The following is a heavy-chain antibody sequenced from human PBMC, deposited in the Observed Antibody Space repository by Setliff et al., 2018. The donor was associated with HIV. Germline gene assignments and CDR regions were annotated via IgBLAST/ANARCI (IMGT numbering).Heavy chain of an antibody. J-gene: IGHJ4*02. D-gene: IGHD1-26*01. CDR1: GFTVSSNY. CDR2: IYLAATT. CDR3: AAVFTGEPGRSLDY. V-gene: IGHV3-66*01. Sequence: PGGSLRLSCAASGFTVSSNYMHWVRQAPGKGLEWVSIIYLAATTYYYADSVKGRFTISRDNAKNSLYLQMNSLRAEDTAVYYCAAVFTGEPGRSLDYWGQGTPVTVSS.